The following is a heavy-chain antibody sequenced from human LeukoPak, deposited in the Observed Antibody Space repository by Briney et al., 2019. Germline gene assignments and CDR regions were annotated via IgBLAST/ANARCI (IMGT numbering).Heavy chain of an antibody. Sequence: NASETLSLTCIVSGGSISSYYWSWIRQPPGKGLEWIGEINHSGSTNYNPSLKSRVTISVDTSKNQFSLKLSSVTAADTAVYYCARGLRLSPWDWGQGTLVTVSS. CDR1: GGSISSYY. V-gene: IGHV4-34*01. D-gene: IGHD2/OR15-2a*01. CDR2: INHSGST. J-gene: IGHJ4*02. CDR3: ARGLRLSPWD.